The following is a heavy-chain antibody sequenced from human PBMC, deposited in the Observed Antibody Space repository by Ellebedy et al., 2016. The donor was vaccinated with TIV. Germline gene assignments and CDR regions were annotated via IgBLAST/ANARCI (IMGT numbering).Heavy chain of an antibody. CDR3: ARVTTLATGTGYYFDY. J-gene: IGHJ4*02. D-gene: IGHD4-17*01. Sequence: PGGSLRLSCAASGFTFSSYWMSWVRQAPGKGLEWVANIKHDGTEKYYVDSVKGRFTISRDNAKNSLYLQMNSLRAEDTAVYYCARVTTLATGTGYYFDYWGQGTLVTVSS. CDR1: GFTFSSYW. V-gene: IGHV3-7*01. CDR2: IKHDGTEK.